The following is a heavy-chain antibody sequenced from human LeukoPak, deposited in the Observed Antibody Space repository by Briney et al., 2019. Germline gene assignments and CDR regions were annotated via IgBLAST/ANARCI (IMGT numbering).Heavy chain of an antibody. CDR2: ISAYNGNT. CDR1: GYTFTSYG. D-gene: IGHD3-10*01. V-gene: IGHV1-18*01. CDR3: ARVRRHPSVEYGSGSYQTHYFDY. Sequence: ASVKVSCKASGYTFTSYGISWVRQAPGQGLEWMGWISAYNGNTNYAQKLQGRVTMTTDTSTSTAYMELRSLRSDDTAVYYCARVRRHPSVEYGSGSYQTHYFDYWGQGTLVTVSS. J-gene: IGHJ4*02.